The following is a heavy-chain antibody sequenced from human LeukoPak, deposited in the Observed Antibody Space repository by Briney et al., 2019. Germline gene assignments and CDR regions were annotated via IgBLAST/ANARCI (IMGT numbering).Heavy chain of an antibody. Sequence: ASVKVSCKVSGYTLTELPMHWVRQAPGKGLEWMGGFDPEDGETIYAQKFQGRVTMTEDTSTDTAYMELSSLRSEDTAVYYCATVIGLGELWSFDHWGQGTLVTVSS. CDR2: FDPEDGET. J-gene: IGHJ4*02. CDR3: ATVIGLGELWSFDH. D-gene: IGHD1-26*01. V-gene: IGHV1-24*01. CDR1: GYTLTELP.